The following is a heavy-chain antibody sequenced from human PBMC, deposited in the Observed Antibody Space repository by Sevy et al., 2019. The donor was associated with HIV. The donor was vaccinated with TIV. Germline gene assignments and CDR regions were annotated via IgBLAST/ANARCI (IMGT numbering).Heavy chain of an antibody. CDR2: IKQDESEK. J-gene: IGHJ4*02. CDR3: ARGNSGSFDY. Sequence: GGSLRLYCAASGFSFSTYWMHWVRQAPGKGLEWVANIKQDESEKYYVASVKGRFTISRDNAKNSVYLQMNSLRPEDTAIYYCARGNSGSFDYWGQGTLVTVSS. V-gene: IGHV3-7*04. D-gene: IGHD3-22*01. CDR1: GFSFSTYW.